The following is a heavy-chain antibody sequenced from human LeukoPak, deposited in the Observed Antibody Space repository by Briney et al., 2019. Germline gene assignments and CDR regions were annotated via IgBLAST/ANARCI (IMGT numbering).Heavy chain of an antibody. CDR2: ISKSSSII. Sequence: PGGSLRLSCAASGFTLSTYNMNWVRRAPGKGLEWVSYISKSSSIIYYADSVKGRFTISRDNAKNSLYLQMNSLRAEDTAVYYCASPFSQLGQGYWGQGTLVTVSS. V-gene: IGHV3-48*01. CDR3: ASPFSQLGQGY. CDR1: GFTLSTYN. D-gene: IGHD6-6*01. J-gene: IGHJ4*02.